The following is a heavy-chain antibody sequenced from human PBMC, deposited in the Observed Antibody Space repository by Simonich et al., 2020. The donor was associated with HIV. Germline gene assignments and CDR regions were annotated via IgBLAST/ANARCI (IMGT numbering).Heavy chain of an antibody. V-gene: IGHV1-2*06. J-gene: IGHJ4*02. CDR1: GYTFRDHY. Sequence: GAEVKKPGATVKISCKVSGYTFRDHYMDWWQQAPGKGLEWMGRINPNSGATNYAQKFKGRVTMTRDTSISPAYIELTRLRSDDTAIYYCARGNSMLRAVESDYWGQGTLVTVSS. D-gene: IGHD3-10*01. CDR3: ARGNSMLRAVESDY. CDR2: INPNSGAT.